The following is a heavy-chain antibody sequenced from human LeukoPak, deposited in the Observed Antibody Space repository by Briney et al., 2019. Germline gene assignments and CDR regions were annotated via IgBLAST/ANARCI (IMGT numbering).Heavy chain of an antibody. Sequence: PGGSLRLSCEASGFTFDDYGMAWVRQVPGKGLEWVSGINWNGGITGYADSVKGRFTISRDNAKNSLYLQMNSLRAEDTALYYCARIWAWGSGNYFDCWGQGTLVTVSS. CDR1: GFTFDDYG. CDR3: ARIWAWGSGNYFDC. CDR2: INWNGGIT. J-gene: IGHJ4*02. V-gene: IGHV3-20*04. D-gene: IGHD7-27*01.